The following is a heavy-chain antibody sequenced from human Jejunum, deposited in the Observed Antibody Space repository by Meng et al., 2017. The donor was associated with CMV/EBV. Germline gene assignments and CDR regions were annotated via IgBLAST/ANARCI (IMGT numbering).Heavy chain of an antibody. V-gene: IGHV4-4*07. CDR2: VYMSGST. CDR3: ARDRMAAPGTFEY. J-gene: IGHJ4*02. Sequence: QVQWDGSAPGLVRSSETLSLTCSVSGGPLSGYYWSWVRQPAGKRLEWIGRVYMSGSTNYNPSLRSRVAMSVDTSKTQFSLRLTSVTAADAAVYYCARDRMAAPGTFEYWGQGTLVTVSS. CDR1: GGPLSGYY. D-gene: IGHD6-13*01.